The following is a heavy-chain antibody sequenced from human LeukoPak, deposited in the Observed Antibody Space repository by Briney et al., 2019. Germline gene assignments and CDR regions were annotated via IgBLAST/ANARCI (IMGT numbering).Heavy chain of an antibody. CDR3: ARVLIAVAGFDF. D-gene: IGHD6-19*01. J-gene: IGHJ4*02. CDR2: IYYGGST. Sequence: SETLSLICTVSGVSVSSGSYYWSWIRQPPGKGLEWIGFIYYGGSTNYNPSLKTRVAMSVDTSRDQVSLKMTSVTAADTAVYYCARVLIAVAGFDFWGLGTLVTVSS. V-gene: IGHV4-61*01. CDR1: GVSVSSGSYY.